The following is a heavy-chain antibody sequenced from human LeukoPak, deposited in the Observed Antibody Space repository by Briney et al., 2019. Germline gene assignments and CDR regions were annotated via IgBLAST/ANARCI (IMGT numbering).Heavy chain of an antibody. V-gene: IGHV5-51*01. CDR2: IYPGDSGT. Sequence: GESLKISCKASGYSFANYWIGWVRQMPGKGLEWMGIIYPGDSGTKYSPSFQGQVTISADKSISTAYLQWNSLKASDTAMYYCARTVDGVYTGYDKWGQGTLVTVSS. CDR1: GYSFANYW. CDR3: ARTVDGVYTGYDK. D-gene: IGHD5-12*01. J-gene: IGHJ4*02.